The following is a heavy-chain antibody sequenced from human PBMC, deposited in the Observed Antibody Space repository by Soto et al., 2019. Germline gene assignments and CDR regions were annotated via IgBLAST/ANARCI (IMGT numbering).Heavy chain of an antibody. CDR3: ANNAGYSLDY. J-gene: IGHJ4*02. Sequence: SQTLSLTCVISGDSVSIYSGAWNWIRQSPSRGLEWLGRTYYRSKWYYDYAESVRSRIIISVDTSKNQFSLQLNSVTPEDAAVYFFANNAGYSLDYCCQGTQVTVSS. D-gene: IGHD5-12*01. V-gene: IGHV6-1*01. CDR2: TYYRSKWYY. CDR1: GDSVSIYSGA.